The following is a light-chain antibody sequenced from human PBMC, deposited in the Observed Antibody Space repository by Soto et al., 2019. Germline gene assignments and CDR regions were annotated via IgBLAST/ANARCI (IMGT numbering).Light chain of an antibody. Sequence: DIVMTQSPDSLAVSLGERATINCQSSQSVLYSSNNKNYLAWYQHKPGQPPKVLISWASTRESGVPDRFSGSGSETDFTLTISSLQVEDVAVYFCQQYYSSPSFGGGTKVEIK. CDR2: WAS. V-gene: IGKV4-1*01. J-gene: IGKJ4*01. CDR1: QSVLYSSNNKNY. CDR3: QQYYSSPS.